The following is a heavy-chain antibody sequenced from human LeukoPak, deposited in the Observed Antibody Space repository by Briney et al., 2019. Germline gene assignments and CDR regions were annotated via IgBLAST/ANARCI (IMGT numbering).Heavy chain of an antibody. D-gene: IGHD4-17*01. V-gene: IGHV1-2*06. CDR3: ARDQYDYGDYSFDY. J-gene: IGHJ4*02. Sequence: GASVKVSCKASGYTFTRYYMHWVRQAPGQGLEWMGRINPNSGGTNYAQKFTGRVTMTRDTSISTAYMELSRLRSDDTAVYYCARDQYDYGDYSFDYWGQGTLVTVSS. CDR1: GYTFTRYY. CDR2: INPNSGGT.